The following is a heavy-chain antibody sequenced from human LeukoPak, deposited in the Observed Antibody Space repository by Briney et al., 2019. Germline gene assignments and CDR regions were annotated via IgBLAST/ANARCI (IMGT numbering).Heavy chain of an antibody. Sequence: GGSLRLSCTASGFTFGDYAMSWVRQAPGKGLEWVGFIRSKAYGGTTEYAASVKGRFTISRDDSKSIAYLQMNSLKTEDTAVYYCTRGMNYYDSSGDAFDIWGQGTMVTVSS. D-gene: IGHD3-22*01. CDR1: GFTFGDYA. V-gene: IGHV3-49*04. CDR3: TRGMNYYDSSGDAFDI. CDR2: IRSKAYGGTT. J-gene: IGHJ3*02.